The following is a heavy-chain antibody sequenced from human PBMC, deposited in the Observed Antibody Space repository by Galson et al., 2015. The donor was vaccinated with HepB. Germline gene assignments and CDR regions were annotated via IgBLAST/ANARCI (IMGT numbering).Heavy chain of an antibody. V-gene: IGHV3-33*01. CDR2: IWYDGSNK. CDR3: ARDRYCSGGSCYSWAHDAFDI. CDR1: GFTFSSYG. J-gene: IGHJ3*02. Sequence: SLRLSCAASGFTFSSYGMHWVRQAPGKGLEWVAVIWYDGSNKYYADSVKGRFTISRDNSKNTLYLQMNSLRAEDTAVCYCARDRYCSGGSCYSWAHDAFDIWGQGTMVTVSS. D-gene: IGHD2-15*01.